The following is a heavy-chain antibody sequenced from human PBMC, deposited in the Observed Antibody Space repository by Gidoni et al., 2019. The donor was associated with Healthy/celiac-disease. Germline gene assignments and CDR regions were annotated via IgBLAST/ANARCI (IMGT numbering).Heavy chain of an antibody. CDR2: IKQYGSEK. J-gene: IGHJ6*02. V-gene: IGHV3-7*01. D-gene: IGHD2-2*01. Sequence: EVQLVESGGGLVQPGGSLRLSCAASGFTFSSYWMSWVRQAPGKGLEWVANIKQYGSEKYYVDSVKGRFTISRDNAKNSLYLQMNSLRAEDTAVYYCARERVLGYCSSTSCYYYYYYGMDVWGQGTTVTVSS. CDR3: ARERVLGYCSSTSCYYYYYYGMDV. CDR1: GFTFSSYW.